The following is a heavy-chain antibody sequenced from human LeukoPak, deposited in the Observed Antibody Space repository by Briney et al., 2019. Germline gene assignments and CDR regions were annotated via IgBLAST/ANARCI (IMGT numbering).Heavy chain of an antibody. D-gene: IGHD6-13*01. Sequence: GGSLRLSCAASGFTFSPYWMSWVRQSPGKGLEWVANIKQDGSEKYYVDSVKGRFTISRDNAKNSLYLQMNSLRAEDTAMYYCARDSAGNDYWGQGTLVTVSS. V-gene: IGHV3-7*01. CDR3: ARDSAGNDY. CDR1: GFTFSPYW. CDR2: IKQDGSEK. J-gene: IGHJ4*02.